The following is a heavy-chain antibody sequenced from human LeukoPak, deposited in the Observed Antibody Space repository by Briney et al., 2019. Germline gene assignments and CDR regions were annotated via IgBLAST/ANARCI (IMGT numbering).Heavy chain of an antibody. D-gene: IGHD1-7*01. CDR2: INHSGST. V-gene: IGHV4-34*01. Sequence: SETLSLTCTVSGGYISSYYWSWIRQPPGKGLAWIGEINHSGSTNYNPSLKSRVTISVDTSKHQFSLKLSSVTAADTAVYYCARMELRSGYYFDYWGQGTLVTVSS. CDR1: GGYISSYY. CDR3: ARMELRSGYYFDY. J-gene: IGHJ4*02.